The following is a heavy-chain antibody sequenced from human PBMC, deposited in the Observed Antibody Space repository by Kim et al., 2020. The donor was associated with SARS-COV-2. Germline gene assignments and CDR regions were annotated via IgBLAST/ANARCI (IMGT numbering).Heavy chain of an antibody. J-gene: IGHJ4*02. Sequence: LKRRVTIAVVTSKNQFSLKLSSVTAADTAVYYCARSPLRVVVAATWFFDYWGQGTLVTVSS. D-gene: IGHD2-15*01. CDR3: ARSPLRVVVAATWFFDY. V-gene: IGHV4-59*01.